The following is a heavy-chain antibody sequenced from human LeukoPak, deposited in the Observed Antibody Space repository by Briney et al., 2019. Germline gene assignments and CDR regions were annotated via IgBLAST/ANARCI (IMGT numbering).Heavy chain of an antibody. CDR3: ARDKDYFDSGGAFDI. Sequence: SETLSLTCTVSGGSISSYYWSWIRQPPGKGLEWVGYISYTGSTNYNPSLKSRVAVSIDTSNNQFSLKLSSVTAADTAVYYCARDKDYFDSGGAFDIWGQGTMVTVSS. CDR2: ISYTGST. D-gene: IGHD3-22*01. CDR1: GGSISSYY. V-gene: IGHV4-59*01. J-gene: IGHJ3*02.